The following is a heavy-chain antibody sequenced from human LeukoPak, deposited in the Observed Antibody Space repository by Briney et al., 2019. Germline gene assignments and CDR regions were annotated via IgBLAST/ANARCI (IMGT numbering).Heavy chain of an antibody. V-gene: IGHV3-9*01. Sequence: GRSLRLSCAASGFTFDDYAMHWVRQAPGKGLEWVSGISWNSGSIGYADSVKGRFTISRDNAKNSLYLQMNSLRAEDTALYYSAKDHGYSYGPFDYWGQGTLVTVSS. CDR2: ISWNSGSI. CDR3: AKDHGYSYGPFDY. CDR1: GFTFDDYA. J-gene: IGHJ4*02. D-gene: IGHD5-18*01.